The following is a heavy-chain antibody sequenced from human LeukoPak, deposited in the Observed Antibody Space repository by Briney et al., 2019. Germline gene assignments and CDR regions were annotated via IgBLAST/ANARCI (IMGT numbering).Heavy chain of an antibody. CDR2: INTSVGST. Sequence: GESLRLSCAASGFTFSSYAMSWVRQAPGKGLEWVSGINTSVGSTAYADSVKGRFTISRDNPRNTLYMQMNSLRAEDTALYYCAIMHPYYDGNGYWVQWGQGTLVTVSP. J-gene: IGHJ4*02. CDR1: GFTFSSYA. CDR3: AIMHPYYDGNGYWVQ. D-gene: IGHD3-22*01. V-gene: IGHV3-23*01.